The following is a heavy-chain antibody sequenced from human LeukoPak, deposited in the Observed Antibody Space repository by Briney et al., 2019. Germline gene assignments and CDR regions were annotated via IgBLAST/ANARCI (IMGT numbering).Heavy chain of an antibody. Sequence: TSETLSLTCAAYGGSFSGYYWNWIRQSPGKGLEWIGEINQSGSTSYNPSLKSRVTISVDTSKNHFSLKVSSVTAADTAVYYCARRWNARLYNWFDPWGQGTLVTVSS. CDR2: INQSGST. J-gene: IGHJ5*02. CDR1: GGSFSGYY. CDR3: ARRWNARLYNWFDP. D-gene: IGHD1-1*01. V-gene: IGHV4-34*01.